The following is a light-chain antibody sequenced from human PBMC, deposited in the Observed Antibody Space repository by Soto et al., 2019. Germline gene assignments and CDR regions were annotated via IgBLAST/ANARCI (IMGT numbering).Light chain of an antibody. V-gene: IGKV3D-15*01. J-gene: IGKJ4*01. CDR1: ENVGTN. Sequence: IVMTQSPATLSVSPGEGVTLSGSASENVGTNLAWYQQKPGQAPRLLMYGSSTRATGIPATFSGSGSGTEFTLTISSLQSEDSAVYYCQQYNKWGLSFGGGTKVEIK. CDR2: GSS. CDR3: QQYNKWGLS.